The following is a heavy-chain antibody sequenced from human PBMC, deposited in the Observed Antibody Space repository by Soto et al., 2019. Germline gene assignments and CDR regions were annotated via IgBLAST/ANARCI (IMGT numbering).Heavy chain of an antibody. CDR1: GFTFRSHA. V-gene: IGHV3-23*01. D-gene: IGHD6-19*01. CDR3: AKGGGVWYSTTFDY. Sequence: EVQLLESGGGLVQPGGSLRLSCAASGFTFRSHAMSWVRQAPGKGLEWVSDISGSGGNTYYADSVKGRFTMSRDNSTNTLYLQMNCLRAEDTAIYDCAKGGGVWYSTTFDYWGQGTLVTVSS. J-gene: IGHJ4*02. CDR2: ISGSGGNT.